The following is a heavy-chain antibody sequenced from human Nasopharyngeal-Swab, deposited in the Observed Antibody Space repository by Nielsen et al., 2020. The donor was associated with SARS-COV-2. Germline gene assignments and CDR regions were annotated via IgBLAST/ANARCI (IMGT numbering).Heavy chain of an antibody. Sequence: GGSLRLSCAASRFTFSSYAMSWVRQAPGKGLEWVSAISGSGGSTYYADSVKGRFTISRDNSKNTLYLQMNSLRAEDTAVYYCAKGPSTLGIFYYFYMDVWGKGTTVTVSS. CDR3: AKGPSTLGIFYYFYMDV. V-gene: IGHV3-23*01. CDR2: ISGSGGST. CDR1: RFTFSSYA. J-gene: IGHJ6*03. D-gene: IGHD3-16*01.